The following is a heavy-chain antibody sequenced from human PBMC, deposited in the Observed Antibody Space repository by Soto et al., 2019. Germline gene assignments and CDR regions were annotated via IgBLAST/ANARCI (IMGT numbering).Heavy chain of an antibody. CDR3: ARASPLSLRYFDWLLSPPDA. CDR2: IPYDGSNK. V-gene: IGHV3-30-3*01. J-gene: IGHJ5*02. Sequence: PGGSLRLSCAASGFTFSSYAMHWVRQAPGKGLEWVAVIPYDGSNKYYADSVKGRFTISRDNSKNTLYLQMNSLRAEDTAVYYCARASPLSLRYFDWLLSPPDAWGQGTLVTVSS. CDR1: GFTFSSYA. D-gene: IGHD3-9*01.